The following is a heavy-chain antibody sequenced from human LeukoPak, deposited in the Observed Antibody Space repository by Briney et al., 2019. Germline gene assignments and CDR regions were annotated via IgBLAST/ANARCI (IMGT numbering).Heavy chain of an antibody. Sequence: PSETLSLTCKVSGGSISGYYWSWIRQPAGKGLEWIGRLDSSGSTNYNSSLKSRVTMSIDRSQFSLRLTSVTAADTAIYYWARGTSCGSKCFFDYWGQGILVTVSS. CDR3: ARGTSCGSKCFFDY. J-gene: IGHJ4*02. D-gene: IGHD2-21*01. CDR2: LDSSGST. CDR1: GGSISGYY. V-gene: IGHV4-4*07.